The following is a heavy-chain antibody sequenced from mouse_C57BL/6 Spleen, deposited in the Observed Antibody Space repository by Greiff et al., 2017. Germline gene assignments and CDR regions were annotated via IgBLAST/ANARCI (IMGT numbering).Heavy chain of an antibody. CDR3: ARRVDYYGSSYCFDY. D-gene: IGHD1-1*01. CDR2: IYPGDGDT. Sequence: LQQSGASVKISCKASGYAFSSYWKNWVKQRPGKGLEWIGQIYPGDGDTNYNGKCNGYDPPIADKSSITVYMQLSSLTSEYSRVYFCARRVDYYGSSYCFDYWGPGTTLTVSS. J-gene: IGHJ2*01. V-gene: IGHV1-80*01. CDR1: GYAFSSYW.